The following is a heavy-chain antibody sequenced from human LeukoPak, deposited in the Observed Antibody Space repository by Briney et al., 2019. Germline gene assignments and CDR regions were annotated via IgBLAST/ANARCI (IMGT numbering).Heavy chain of an antibody. CDR3: TRGMNQLHTHLDY. V-gene: IGHV1-18*01. J-gene: IGHJ4*02. CDR1: GYTFTTYS. D-gene: IGHD2-2*01. Sequence: ASVKVSCKTSGYTFTTYSITWVRQAPGQGLEWMGWISTYTGNTYLAQKLQGRVTMTTDTSTRTAYMELRSLRSDDTAVYYCTRGMNQLHTHLDYWGQGTLVTVSS. CDR2: ISTYTGNT.